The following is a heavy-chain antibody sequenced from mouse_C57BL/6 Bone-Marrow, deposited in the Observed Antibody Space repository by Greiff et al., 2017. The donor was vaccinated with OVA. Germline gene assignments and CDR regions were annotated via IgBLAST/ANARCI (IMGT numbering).Heavy chain of an antibody. V-gene: IGHV1-64*01. CDR3: ARPVSSGYVWFAY. D-gene: IGHD3-2*02. CDR2: IHPNSGST. CDR1: GYTFTSYW. Sequence: VQLQQPGAELVKPGASVKLSCKASGYTFTSYWMHWVKQRPGQGLEWIGMIHPNSGSTNYNEKFKSKATLTVDKSSSTAYMQLSSLTSEDSAVYYCARPVSSGYVWFAYWGQGTLVTVSA. J-gene: IGHJ3*01.